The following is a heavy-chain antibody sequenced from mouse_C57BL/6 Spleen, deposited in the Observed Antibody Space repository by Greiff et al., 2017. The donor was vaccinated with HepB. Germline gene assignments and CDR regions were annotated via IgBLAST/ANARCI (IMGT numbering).Heavy chain of an antibody. D-gene: IGHD1-1*01. Sequence: DVKLQESGGGLVKPGGSLKLSCAASGFTFSDYGMHWVRQAPEKGLEWVAYISSGSSTIYYADTVKGRFTISRDNAKNTLFLQMTSLRSEDTAMYYCARNYYYGSSYVLDYWGQGTTLTVSS. CDR3: ARNYYYGSSYVLDY. CDR1: GFTFSDYG. V-gene: IGHV5-17*01. CDR2: ISSGSSTI. J-gene: IGHJ2*01.